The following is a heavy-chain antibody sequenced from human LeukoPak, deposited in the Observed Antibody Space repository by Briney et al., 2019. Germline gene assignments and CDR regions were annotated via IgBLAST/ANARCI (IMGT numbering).Heavy chain of an antibody. CDR2: IVVGSGNT. D-gene: IGHD6-19*01. J-gene: IGHJ4*02. Sequence: SVKVSCKASGYTFTSSAMQWVRQARGQRLEWIGWIVVGSGNTNYAQKFQERVTITRDMSTSTAYMELSSLRSEDTAVYYCAADPDSSGWYGGGDYWGQGTLVTVSS. CDR1: GYTFTSSA. V-gene: IGHV1-58*02. CDR3: AADPDSSGWYGGGDY.